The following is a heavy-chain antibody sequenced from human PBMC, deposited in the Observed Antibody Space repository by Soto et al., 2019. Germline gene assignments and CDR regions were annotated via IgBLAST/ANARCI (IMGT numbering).Heavy chain of an antibody. CDR1: GGTFSSYT. J-gene: IGHJ3*02. D-gene: IGHD5-18*01. V-gene: IGHV1-69*08. CDR2: IIPILGIA. CDR3: ARDLGVVDPAMCVAFDI. Sequence: QVQLVQSGAEVKKPGSSVKVSCKASGGTFSSYTISWVRQAPGQGLEWMGRIIPILGIANYAQKFQGRVTITADKSTSTAYMELSRLRSEDTAVYYCARDLGVVDPAMCVAFDIWGQGTMVTVSS.